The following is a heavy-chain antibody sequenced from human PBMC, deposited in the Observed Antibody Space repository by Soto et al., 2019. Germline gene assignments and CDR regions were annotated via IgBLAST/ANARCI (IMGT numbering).Heavy chain of an antibody. CDR3: ASWGTTGTTATKWFDP. Sequence: EVQLVESGGGLVKPGGSLRLSCAASGFTFSTYSMNWVRQAPGKGLEWVSSISSSSDYIYYADSVKGRLTIYRDNDKKSLALQMTSLSDADTAVYYCASWGTTGTTATKWFDPWGQGTLVTVSS. CDR2: ISSSSDYI. V-gene: IGHV3-21*01. CDR1: GFTFSTYS. J-gene: IGHJ5*02. D-gene: IGHD1-1*01.